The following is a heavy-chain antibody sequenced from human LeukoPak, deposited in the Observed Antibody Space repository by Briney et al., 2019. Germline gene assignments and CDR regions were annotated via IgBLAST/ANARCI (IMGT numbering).Heavy chain of an antibody. CDR2: ISSSSSSI. Sequence: GGSLRLSCVASGFTFSSYSMNWVRQAPGKGLEWVSYISSSSSSIYYADSVKGRFTISRDNARNSLYLQMNSLRAEDTAVYYCARAYDFWSGYYPTYFDYWGQGTLVTVSS. D-gene: IGHD3-3*01. V-gene: IGHV3-48*01. CDR3: ARAYDFWSGYYPTYFDY. CDR1: GFTFSSYS. J-gene: IGHJ4*02.